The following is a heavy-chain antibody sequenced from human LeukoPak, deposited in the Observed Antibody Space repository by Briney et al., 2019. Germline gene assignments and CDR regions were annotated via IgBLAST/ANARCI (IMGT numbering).Heavy chain of an antibody. V-gene: IGHV3-53*01. Sequence: PGGSLRLSCAASGFTVSSNYMSWVRQAPGKGLEWVSVIYSGGSTYYADSVKGRFTISRDNSKNTLYLQMNSLRAEDTAVYYCARANTEEMATIPDYWGQGTLVTVSS. CDR1: GFTVSSNY. CDR3: ARANTEEMATIPDY. J-gene: IGHJ4*02. D-gene: IGHD5-24*01. CDR2: IYSGGST.